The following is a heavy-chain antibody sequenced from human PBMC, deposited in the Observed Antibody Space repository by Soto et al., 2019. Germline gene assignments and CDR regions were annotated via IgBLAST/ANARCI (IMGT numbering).Heavy chain of an antibody. CDR2: ISGSGGST. CDR1: GFTFSSYA. D-gene: IGHD1-26*01. Sequence: PGGSLRLSCAASGFTFSSYAMSWVRQAPGKGLEWASAISGSGGSTYYADSVKGRFTISRDNSKNTLYLQMNSLRAEDTAVYYCARDRAGAQYGLDVWGQGTTVTVSS. J-gene: IGHJ6*02. CDR3: ARDRAGAQYGLDV. V-gene: IGHV3-23*01.